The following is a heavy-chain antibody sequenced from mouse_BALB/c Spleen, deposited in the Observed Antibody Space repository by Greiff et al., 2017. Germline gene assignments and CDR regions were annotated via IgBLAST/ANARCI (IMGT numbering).Heavy chain of an antibody. CDR1: GFTFSSYG. Sequence: EVMLVESGGDLVKPGGSLKLSCAASGFTFSSYGMSWVRQTPDKRLEWVATISSGGSYTYYPDSVKGRFTISRDNAKNTLYLQMSSLKSEDTAMYYCARLYDGYLFAYWGQGTLVTVSA. CDR2: ISSGGSYT. CDR3: ARLYDGYLFAY. V-gene: IGHV5-6*01. D-gene: IGHD2-3*01. J-gene: IGHJ3*01.